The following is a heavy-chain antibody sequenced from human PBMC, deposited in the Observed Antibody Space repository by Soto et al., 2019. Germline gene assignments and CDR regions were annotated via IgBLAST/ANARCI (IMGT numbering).Heavy chain of an antibody. CDR1: GYTFTNYA. V-gene: IGHV1-3*01. CDR3: ARGPDHYDSSGYYAGFDY. D-gene: IGHD3-22*01. Sequence: ASVKVSCKAAGYTFTNYAMHWVRQAPGQRLEWMGWINAGNGNTKYSQKFQGRVTITRDTSATTADMELSSLRSEGTAVYYCARGPDHYDSSGYYAGFDYWGQGTLVTVSS. J-gene: IGHJ4*02. CDR2: INAGNGNT.